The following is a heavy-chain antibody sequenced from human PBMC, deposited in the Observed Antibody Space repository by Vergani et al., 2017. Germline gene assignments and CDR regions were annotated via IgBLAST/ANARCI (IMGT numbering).Heavy chain of an antibody. CDR3: AKSGWLQHFGAHYFDS. J-gene: IGHJ4*02. Sequence: EVQLLESGGRLVQPGGSLRLSCVASGFAFSRYAMSWVRQAPGKGLEWVSGLTASGSGISYADSVRGRFTISRDNYKNTLFLQMDSLRAEDTAVYYCAKSGWLQHFGAHYFDSWGQGILVTVSS. CDR2: LTASGSGI. CDR1: GFAFSRYA. D-gene: IGHD5-24*01. V-gene: IGHV3-23*01.